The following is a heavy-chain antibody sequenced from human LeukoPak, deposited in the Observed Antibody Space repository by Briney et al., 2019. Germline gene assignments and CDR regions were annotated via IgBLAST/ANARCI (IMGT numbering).Heavy chain of an antibody. CDR3: AKGDCGFYYAMDV. J-gene: IGHJ6*02. CDR1: GFSFSNYG. CDR2: IWYDGSNE. Sequence: PGGSLRLSCSASGFSFSNYGMHWVRQAPGKGLEWVAVIWYDGSNEYYADSVKGRFTISRDNSKNTLYLQMNSLRAGDTAVYYCAKGDCGFYYAMDVWGQGTTVTVSS. V-gene: IGHV3-33*06. D-gene: IGHD2-21*01.